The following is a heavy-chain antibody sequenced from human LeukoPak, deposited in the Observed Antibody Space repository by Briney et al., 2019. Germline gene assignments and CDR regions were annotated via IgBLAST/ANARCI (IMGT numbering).Heavy chain of an antibody. CDR3: ARAYHNWYFDL. CDR2: INPSGRT. Sequence: GSLRLSCAASGFTFSNYWIWIRQPPGKGLEWIGEINPSGRTNYNPSLKSRVTISIDTSKNQFSLKLSSVTAADTAAYYCARAYHNWYFDLWGRGTLVTVSS. J-gene: IGHJ2*01. D-gene: IGHD2-2*01. V-gene: IGHV4-34*01. CDR1: GFTFSNY.